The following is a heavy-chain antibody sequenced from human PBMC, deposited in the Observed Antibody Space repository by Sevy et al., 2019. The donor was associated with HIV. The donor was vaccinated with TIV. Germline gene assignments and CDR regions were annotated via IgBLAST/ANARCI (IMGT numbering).Heavy chain of an antibody. CDR1: GYTFNTYG. V-gene: IGHV1-18*01. D-gene: IGHD3-10*01. J-gene: IGHJ4*02. Sequence: ASVKVSCKASGYTFNTYGLSWVRQAPGQGLEWMGWISTYNGNTNYAQKFQGRVTMTTDTSTGTAYMELRSLRSDDTAVYYCARDRRSLVRGITYYIDHWGQGTLVTVSS. CDR3: ARDRRSLVRGITYYIDH. CDR2: ISTYNGNT.